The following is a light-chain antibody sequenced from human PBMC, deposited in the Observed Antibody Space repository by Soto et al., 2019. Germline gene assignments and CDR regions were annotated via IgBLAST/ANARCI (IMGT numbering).Light chain of an antibody. Sequence: QSVRTQPPSVSAAPGQKVTISCSGSSSNIGGNSVSWYQQIPGTAPKLLIYDDNNRPSGIPDRFSGSKSGTSATLGITGFQTGDEADYNCGSWDSSLSADVFGTGTKVTVL. J-gene: IGLJ1*01. CDR1: SSNIGGNS. CDR3: GSWDSSLSADV. CDR2: DDN. V-gene: IGLV1-51*01.